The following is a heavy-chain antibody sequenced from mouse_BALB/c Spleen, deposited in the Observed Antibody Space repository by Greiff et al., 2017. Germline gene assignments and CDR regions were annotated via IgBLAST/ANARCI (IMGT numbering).Heavy chain of an antibody. Sequence: DVKLVESGGGLVQPGGSLKLSCAASGFTFSSYGMSWVRQTPDKRLELVATINSNGGSTYYPDSVKGRFTISRDNAKNTLYLQMSSLKSEDTAMYYCARDRYYGSLYYFDYWGQGTTLTVSS. V-gene: IGHV5-6-3*01. CDR1: GFTFSSYG. J-gene: IGHJ2*01. CDR2: INSNGGST. CDR3: ARDRYYGSLYYFDY. D-gene: IGHD1-1*01.